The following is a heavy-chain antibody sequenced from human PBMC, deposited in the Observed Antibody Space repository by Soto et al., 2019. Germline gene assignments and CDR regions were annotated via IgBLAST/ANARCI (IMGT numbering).Heavy chain of an antibody. CDR2: INAGNGNT. V-gene: IGHV1-3*01. J-gene: IGHJ4*02. D-gene: IGHD3-22*01. CDR1: GYTFTDYA. CDR3: ARGDYYDIHDY. Sequence: QVQLVQSGAEVKKPGASVKVSCKASGYTFTDYALHWVRQAPGQRLEWMGWINAGNGNTKCSQKFQGRGTITRDTSASTAYMALCSLKSEDPAVYYCARGDYYDIHDYWGQGTLVTVSS.